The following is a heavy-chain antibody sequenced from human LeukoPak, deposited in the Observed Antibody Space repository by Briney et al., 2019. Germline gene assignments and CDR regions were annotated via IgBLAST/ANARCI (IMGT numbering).Heavy chain of an antibody. V-gene: IGHV3-30*02. D-gene: IGHD3-22*01. CDR3: AKDDYYDSSGYYWSEAFDI. Sequence: GGSLRLSCAASGFTLSSYGMHWVRQAPGKGLEWVAFIRYDGSNKYYADSVKGRFTISRDNSKNTLYLQMNGLRAEDTAVYYCAKDDYYDSSGYYWSEAFDIWGQGTMVTVSS. CDR1: GFTLSSYG. J-gene: IGHJ3*02. CDR2: IRYDGSNK.